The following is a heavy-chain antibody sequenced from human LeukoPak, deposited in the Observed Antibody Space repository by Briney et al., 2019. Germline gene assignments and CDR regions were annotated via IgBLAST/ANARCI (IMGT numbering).Heavy chain of an antibody. Sequence: PGGSLRLSCAASGFTFSSYAMHWVRQAPGKGLEWVAVISYDGINKYYADSVKGRFTISRDNSRNTLYLQMNSLRGEDTAVYYCARDQTGGYYNFYAMDVWGQGTTVTVSS. V-gene: IGHV3-30-3*01. J-gene: IGHJ6*02. D-gene: IGHD7-27*01. CDR3: ARDQTGGYYNFYAMDV. CDR2: ISYDGINK. CDR1: GFTFSSYA.